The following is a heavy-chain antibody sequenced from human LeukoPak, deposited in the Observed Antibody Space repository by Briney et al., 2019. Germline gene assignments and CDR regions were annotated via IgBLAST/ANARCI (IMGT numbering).Heavy chain of an antibody. V-gene: IGHV3-23*01. Sequence: GGSLRLSCAASGFTFSTYAMTWVRQAPGKGLEWVSLISGTGGSTYYADSVKGRFTISRDNSKNTLYLQMNSLRAEDTAVYYCAKDRDPYDYGSGSYYNGVFDYWSQGTLVTVSS. CDR3: AKDRDPYDYGSGSYYNGVFDY. CDR2: ISGTGGST. D-gene: IGHD3-10*01. CDR1: GFTFSTYA. J-gene: IGHJ4*02.